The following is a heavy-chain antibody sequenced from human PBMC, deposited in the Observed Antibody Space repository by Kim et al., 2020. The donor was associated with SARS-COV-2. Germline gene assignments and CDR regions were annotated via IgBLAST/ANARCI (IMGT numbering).Heavy chain of an antibody. V-gene: IGHV3-48*03. D-gene: IGHD1-7*01. CDR3: ARDSYNWNYYPLYYGMDV. CDR2: ISSSGSTI. CDR1: GFTFSSYE. Sequence: GGSLRLSCAASGFTFSSYEMNWVRQAPGKGLEWVSYISSSGSTIYYADSVKGRFTTSRDNAKNSLYLQMNSLRAEDTAVYYCARDSYNWNYYPLYYGMDVWGQGTTVTVSS. J-gene: IGHJ6*02.